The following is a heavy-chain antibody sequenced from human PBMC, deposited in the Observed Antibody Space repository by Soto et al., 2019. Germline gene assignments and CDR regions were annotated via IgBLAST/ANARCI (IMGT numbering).Heavy chain of an antibody. J-gene: IGHJ6*02. Sequence: ASVKVSCKASGYTFTSYYMHWVRQAPGQGLEWMGIINPSGGSTSYAQKFQGRVTMTRDTSTSTVYMELSSLRSEDTAVYYCARDRIIGDYGLRMAHLRMDVWGQGTTVTVSS. D-gene: IGHD4-17*01. CDR3: ARDRIIGDYGLRMAHLRMDV. V-gene: IGHV1-46*01. CDR2: INPSGGST. CDR1: GYTFTSYY.